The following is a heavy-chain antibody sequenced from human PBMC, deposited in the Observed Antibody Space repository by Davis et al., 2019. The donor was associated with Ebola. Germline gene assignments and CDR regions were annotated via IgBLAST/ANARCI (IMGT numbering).Heavy chain of an antibody. CDR3: AKDITRYDYIWGSYRRNYYYYGMDV. Sequence: PGGSLRLSCAASGFTFDDYAMHWVRHAPGKGLEWVSGISWNSGSIGYADSVKGRFTISRDNAKNSLYLQMNSLRAEDTALYYCAKDITRYDYIWGSYRRNYYYYGMDVWGQGTTVTVSS. CDR2: ISWNSGSI. J-gene: IGHJ6*02. V-gene: IGHV3-9*01. D-gene: IGHD3-16*02. CDR1: GFTFDDYA.